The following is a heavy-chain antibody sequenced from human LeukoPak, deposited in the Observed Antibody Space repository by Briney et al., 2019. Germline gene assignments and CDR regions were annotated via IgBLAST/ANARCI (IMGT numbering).Heavy chain of an antibody. CDR3: ARDGALVVTDLSFDY. D-gene: IGHD3-22*01. J-gene: IGHJ4*02. CDR1: GYTFTSYA. CDR2: ISAYNGNT. Sequence: GASVKVSCKASGYTFTSYAISWVRQAPGQGLEWMGWISAYNGNTNYAQKLQGRVTMTTDTSTSTAYMELRSLRSDDTAVYYCARDGALVVTDLSFDYWGQGTLVTVSS. V-gene: IGHV1-18*01.